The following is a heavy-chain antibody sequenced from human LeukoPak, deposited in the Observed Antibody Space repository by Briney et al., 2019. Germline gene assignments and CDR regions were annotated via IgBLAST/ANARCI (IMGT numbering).Heavy chain of an antibody. D-gene: IGHD3-9*01. CDR2: IYYSGST. V-gene: IGHV4-30-4*01. CDR3: ARELTYYDILTGYSPTAWFDP. J-gene: IGHJ5*02. CDR1: GGSISSGDYY. Sequence: PSQTLSLTCTVSGGSISSGDYYWSWIRQPPGKGLEWIGYIYYSGSTYYNPSLKSRVTISVDTSKNQFSLKLSSVTAADTAVYYCARELTYYDILTGYSPTAWFDPRGQGTLVTVSS.